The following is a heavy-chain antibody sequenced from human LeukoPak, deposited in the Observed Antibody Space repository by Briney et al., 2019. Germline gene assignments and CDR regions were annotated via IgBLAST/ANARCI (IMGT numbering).Heavy chain of an antibody. CDR3: ARIDASAAGKVDQNFDY. V-gene: IGHV1-8*01. J-gene: IGHJ4*02. CDR1: GYTFTSYD. D-gene: IGHD6-13*01. CDR2: MNPNSGNT. Sequence: GASVKVSCKASGYTFTSYDINWVRQATGQGLEWMGWMNPNSGNTGYAQKFQGRVTMTRNTSISTAYMELSSLRSEDTAVYYCARIDASAAGKVDQNFDYWGQGTLVTVSS.